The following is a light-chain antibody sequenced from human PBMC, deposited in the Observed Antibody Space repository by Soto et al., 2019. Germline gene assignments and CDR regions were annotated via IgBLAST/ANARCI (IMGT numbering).Light chain of an antibody. V-gene: IGKV1-5*03. J-gene: IGKJ1*01. CDR1: QSISSW. CDR3: QQYNSQWT. CDR2: KAS. Sequence: DIQMTQSPSTLSASVGDRVTITCRASQSISSWLAWYQQKPGRAPKLLIYKASSLESGVPSRFSGSGSGTEFTLTISSLQPDDFATYYCQQYNSQWTFGQGNKV.